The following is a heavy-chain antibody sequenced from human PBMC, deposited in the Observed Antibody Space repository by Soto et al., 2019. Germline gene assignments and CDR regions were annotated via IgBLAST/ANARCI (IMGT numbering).Heavy chain of an antibody. V-gene: IGHV4-59*01. CDR2: IYYSGST. Sequence: TSETLSLTCTVSGGSISSYYWSWIRQPPGKGLEWIGYIYYSGSTNYNPSLKSRVTISVDTSKNQFSLKLSSVTAADTAVYYCARDSSGWYSYWGQGTLVTVSS. D-gene: IGHD6-19*01. CDR3: ARDSSGWYSY. J-gene: IGHJ4*02. CDR1: GGSISSYY.